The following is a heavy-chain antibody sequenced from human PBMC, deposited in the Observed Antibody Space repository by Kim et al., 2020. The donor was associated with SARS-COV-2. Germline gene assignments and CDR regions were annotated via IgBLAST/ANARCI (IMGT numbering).Heavy chain of an antibody. Sequence: GGSLRLSCEASGFTFRNYGMYWVRQAPGKGPEWVAVIWSDGGKKYYADSVKGRFTISRDNSKNMVYLEMSSLRAEDTAVYYCARWGKGDCRNGVCCLDYWGQGTLVTVSS. CDR2: IWSDGGKK. V-gene: IGHV3-33*01. D-gene: IGHD2-8*01. CDR1: GFTFRNYG. J-gene: IGHJ4*02. CDR3: ARWGKGDCRNGVCCLDY.